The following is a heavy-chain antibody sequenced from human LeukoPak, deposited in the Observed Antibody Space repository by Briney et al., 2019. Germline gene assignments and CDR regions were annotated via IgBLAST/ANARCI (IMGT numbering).Heavy chain of an antibody. J-gene: IGHJ4*02. CDR3: ARVYEFSSGWFYDY. Sequence: SETLSLTCTVSGYSISSGYYWGWIRQPPGKGLEWIGSIYHSGSTYYNPSLKSRVTISVDTSKNQFSLKLSSVTAADTAVYYCARVYEFSSGWFYDYWGQGTLVTISS. D-gene: IGHD6-19*01. CDR2: IYHSGST. CDR1: GYSISSGYY. V-gene: IGHV4-38-2*02.